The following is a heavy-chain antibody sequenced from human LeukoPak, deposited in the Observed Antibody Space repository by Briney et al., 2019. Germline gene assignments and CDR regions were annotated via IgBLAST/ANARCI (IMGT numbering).Heavy chain of an antibody. J-gene: IGHJ4*02. CDR3: ARGLIVLDQAAIY. CDR2: IIPILGIA. CDR1: GYTFTAYY. Sequence: SVKVSRKTFGYTFTAYYLHWLRQAPGQGLEWMGRIIPILGIANYAQKFQGRVTITADKSTSTAYMELSSLRSEDTAVYYCARGLIVLDQAAIYGGRETLDPVPS. D-gene: IGHD2-2*01. V-gene: IGHV1-69*04.